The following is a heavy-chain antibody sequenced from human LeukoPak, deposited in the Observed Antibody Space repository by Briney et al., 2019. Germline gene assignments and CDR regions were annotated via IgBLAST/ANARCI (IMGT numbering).Heavy chain of an antibody. CDR2: IYYSGST. V-gene: IGHV4-59*01. CDR1: GGSISSYY. Sequence: SETLSLTCTVSGGSISSYYWSWIRQPPGKGLEGMGYIYYSGSTNYNPSLKSRVTISVDTSRNQFSLKLSSVTAADTAVYYCARDGGYYYYYGMDVWGQGTTVTVSS. J-gene: IGHJ6*02. CDR3: ARDGGYYYYYGMDV. D-gene: IGHD3-16*01.